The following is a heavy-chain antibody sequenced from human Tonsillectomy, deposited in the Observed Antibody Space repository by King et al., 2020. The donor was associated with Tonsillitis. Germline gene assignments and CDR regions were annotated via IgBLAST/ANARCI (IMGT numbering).Heavy chain of an antibody. CDR1: GGSFSDYY. CDR3: ASHEINIVGATQMIPGDAFDI. D-gene: IGHD1-26*01. CDR2: INHGGST. V-gene: IGHV4-34*01. Sequence: VQLQQWGAGLLKPSETLSLTCAVYGGSFSDYYWSWIRQPPGKGLEWIGEINHGGSTNYNPSLKSRVTISVDTSKNQFSLKLSSVTDADTAVYYCASHEINIVGATQMIPGDAFDIWGQGTMVTVSS. J-gene: IGHJ3*02.